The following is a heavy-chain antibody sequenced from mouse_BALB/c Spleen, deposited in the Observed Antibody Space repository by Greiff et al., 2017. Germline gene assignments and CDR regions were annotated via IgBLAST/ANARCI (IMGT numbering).Heavy chain of an antibody. V-gene: IGHV1-63*02. CDR2: IYPGGGYT. Sequence: VQLQQSGAELVRPGTSVKMSCKAAGYTFTNYWIGWVKQRPGHGLEWIGDIYPGGGYTNYNEKFKGKATLTADTSSSTAYMQLSSLTSEDSAIYYGVSIYYGSKDYAMDYWGQGTSVTVSS. J-gene: IGHJ4*01. CDR1: GYTFTNYW. CDR3: VSIYYGSKDYAMDY. D-gene: IGHD1-1*01.